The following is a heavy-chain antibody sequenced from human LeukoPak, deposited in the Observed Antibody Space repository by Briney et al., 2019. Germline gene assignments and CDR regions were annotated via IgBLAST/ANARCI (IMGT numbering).Heavy chain of an antibody. J-gene: IGHJ4*02. V-gene: IGHV3-20*04. CDR2: LNWSAAST. D-gene: IGHD4-17*01. CDR3: ARVGIYGDYGRYFDY. Sequence: GGSLRLSCAASGFTFDDFGMSWVRQAPGKGLEWVSGLNWSAASTGYADSVKGRFTISRDNAKNSLYLQMNSLRAEDTALYYCARVGIYGDYGRYFDYWGQGTLVTVSS. CDR1: GFTFDDFG.